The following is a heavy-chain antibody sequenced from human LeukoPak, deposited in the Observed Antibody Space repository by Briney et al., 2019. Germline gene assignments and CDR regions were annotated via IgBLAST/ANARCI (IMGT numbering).Heavy chain of an antibody. J-gene: IGHJ4*02. D-gene: IGHD1-26*01. Sequence: SETLSLTCTVSGGSISSYYWSWLRQPPGKGLEWIGYIYYSGSTNYNPSLKSRVTISVDTSKNQFSLKLSSVTAADTAVYYCARLEGGSYPDYWGQGTLVTVSS. CDR1: GGSISSYY. V-gene: IGHV4-59*08. CDR3: ARLEGGSYPDY. CDR2: IYYSGST.